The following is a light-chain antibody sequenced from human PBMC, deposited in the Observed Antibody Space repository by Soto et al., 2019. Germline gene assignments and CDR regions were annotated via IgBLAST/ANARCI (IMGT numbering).Light chain of an antibody. V-gene: IGKV1-5*01. CDR2: DAS. CDR1: QNINEW. Sequence: DIQMTQSPSTLSASVGDRVTITCRASQNINEWLAWYQQKPGKAPKFLIYDASILESGVPSRLSGSESGTEFTLSISSVQPDDLATYSWPRYNSYYRTFGQGTKVEIK. J-gene: IGKJ1*01. CDR3: PRYNSYYRT.